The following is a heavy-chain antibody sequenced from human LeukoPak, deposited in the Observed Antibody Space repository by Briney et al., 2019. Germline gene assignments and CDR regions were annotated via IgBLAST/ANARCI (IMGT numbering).Heavy chain of an antibody. D-gene: IGHD6-13*01. CDR2: IYPGDSEI. J-gene: IGHJ5*01. Sequence: RGESLKISCKGSGYSFTSYWIGWVRQMPGKGLEWMGIIYPGDSEIRYSPSFQGQVTISADKSINTAYLQWSSLKASDAAMYYCARHAVMSSSWKADNWFGSWGRGTLVTVSS. CDR1: GYSFTSYW. CDR3: ARHAVMSSSWKADNWFGS. V-gene: IGHV5-51*01.